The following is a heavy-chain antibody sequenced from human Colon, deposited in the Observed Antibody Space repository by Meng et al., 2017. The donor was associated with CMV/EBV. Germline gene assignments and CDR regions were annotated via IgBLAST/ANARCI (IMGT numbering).Heavy chain of an antibody. CDR3: TKEPFTELRAYYYGMDV. D-gene: IGHD1-7*01. Sequence: GESLKISCAASGFSFSNNAMSWVRQAPGKGLQWVSGITGSGVTTLYADSVKGRFTISRDNTKNMMYLQMNGLSAEDTAVYYCTKEPFTELRAYYYGMDVWGQGTTVTVSS. CDR2: ITGSGVTT. J-gene: IGHJ6*02. CDR1: GFSFSNNA. V-gene: IGHV3-23*01.